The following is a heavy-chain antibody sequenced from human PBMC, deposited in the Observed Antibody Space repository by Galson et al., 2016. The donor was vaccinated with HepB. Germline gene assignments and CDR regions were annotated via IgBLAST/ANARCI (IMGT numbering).Heavy chain of an antibody. Sequence: ETLSLTCAVSGGSISSSNWWSWVRQPPGKGLEWIGEIYHSGNTNYNPSLKRRVTMSVDKSKNQFSLKLSSVTAADTAVYYWATTTFSGYYFDSWGQGTLVTVSS. D-gene: IGHD5-12*01. CDR1: GGSISSSNW. CDR3: ATTTFSGYYFDS. J-gene: IGHJ4*02. V-gene: IGHV4-4*02. CDR2: IYHSGNT.